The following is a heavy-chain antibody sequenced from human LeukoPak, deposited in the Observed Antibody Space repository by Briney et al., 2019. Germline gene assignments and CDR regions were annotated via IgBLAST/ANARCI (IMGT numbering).Heavy chain of an antibody. Sequence: PGGSLRLSCATSGFTFSFYGMHWVRQAPGKGLEWVAFIQYDGSYKFYADSVQGRFSISRDNSKNTLFLQMNSLRAEDTAVSYCAKTSDQLLYSKFDFWGQGTLVTVS. V-gene: IGHV3-30*02. D-gene: IGHD2-2*02. CDR2: IQYDGSYK. CDR3: AKTSDQLLYSKFDF. J-gene: IGHJ4*02. CDR1: GFTFSFYG.